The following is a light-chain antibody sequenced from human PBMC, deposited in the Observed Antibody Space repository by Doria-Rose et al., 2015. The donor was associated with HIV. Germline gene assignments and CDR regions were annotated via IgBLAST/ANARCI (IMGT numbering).Light chain of an antibody. V-gene: IGKV3-20*01. CDR3: QQYGASRGT. CDR1: QRVKSSY. CDR2: EAS. J-gene: IGKJ5*01. Sequence: LTQSPGTLSLSPGERATLSCRASQRVKSSYLAWYQHKPGHVTRLLIYEASAGATGIPDMLSSSGSGTDCTLTISRLEPEDVAVYYCQQYGASRGTFGQGTRLEIK.